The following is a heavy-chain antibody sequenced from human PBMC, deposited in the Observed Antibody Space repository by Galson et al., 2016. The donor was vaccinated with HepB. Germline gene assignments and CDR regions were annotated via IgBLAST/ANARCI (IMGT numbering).Heavy chain of an antibody. CDR1: GYRFTGFF. Sequence: SVKVSCKASGYRFTGFFLDWVRQAPGQGLEWMGWISGYNGNTHYGQKLQGRVTMTTDTSTSTVYMELRSLRSDDTAVYYCARDGAVIATAGTYYYGMDVWGQGTTVTVSS. J-gene: IGHJ6*02. CDR3: ARDGAVIATAGTYYYGMDV. D-gene: IGHD6-13*01. CDR2: ISGYNGNT. V-gene: IGHV1-18*04.